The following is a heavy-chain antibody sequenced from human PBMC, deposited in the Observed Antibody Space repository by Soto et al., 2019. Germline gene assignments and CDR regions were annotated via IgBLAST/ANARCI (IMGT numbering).Heavy chain of an antibody. Sequence: GGSLRLSCAASGFTFSSYSMNWVRQAPGKGLEWVSYISSSSSTIYYADSVKGRFTISRDNAKNSLYLQMNSLRAEDTAVYYCARTREMGQWLVGRGAFDIWGQGTMVTVSS. CDR3: ARTREMGQWLVGRGAFDI. V-gene: IGHV3-48*01. CDR2: ISSSSSTI. D-gene: IGHD6-19*01. J-gene: IGHJ3*02. CDR1: GFTFSSYS.